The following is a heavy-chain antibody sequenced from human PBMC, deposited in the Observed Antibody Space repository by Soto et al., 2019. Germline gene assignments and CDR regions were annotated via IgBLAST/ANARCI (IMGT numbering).Heavy chain of an antibody. CDR3: ATVLADQDTYDIDV. D-gene: IGHD2-2*01. Sequence: GGSLRLSCAASGFTFSSYAMHWVRQAPGKGLEWVAVISYDGSNKYYADSVKGRFTISRDNSKNTLYLQMNSLRAEDTAVYYCATVLADQDTYDIDVCGQGTAV. J-gene: IGHJ6*02. CDR2: ISYDGSNK. V-gene: IGHV3-30*03. CDR1: GFTFSSYA.